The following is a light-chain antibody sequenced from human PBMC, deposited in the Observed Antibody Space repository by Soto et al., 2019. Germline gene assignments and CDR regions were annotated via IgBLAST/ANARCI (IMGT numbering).Light chain of an antibody. CDR1: QSFPSDL. CDR3: HQYGRSPQT. Sequence: EIVLTQSPGTLSLSPGERATLYCRASQSFPSDLLAWYQQKPGQAPRLVIYAASRRATGIPDRFSGSGSGTDFTLTISRLEPEDFVVYFCHQYGRSPQTFGQGTKVDIK. V-gene: IGKV3-20*01. J-gene: IGKJ2*01. CDR2: AAS.